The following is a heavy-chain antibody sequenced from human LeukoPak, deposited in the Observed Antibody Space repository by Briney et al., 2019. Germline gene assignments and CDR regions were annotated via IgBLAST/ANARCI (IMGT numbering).Heavy chain of an antibody. D-gene: IGHD3-10*01. CDR2: ISSSSSYI. V-gene: IGHV3-21*01. CDR1: GFTFSSYS. CDR3: ARDSPKYYYGSGSYANWYDY. Sequence: GGSLRLSCAASGFTFSSYSMNWVRQAPGKGLEWVSSISSSSSYIYYADSVKGRFTISRDNAKNSLYLQMNSLRAEDTAVYYCARDSPKYYYGSGSYANWYDYWGQGNLVTVSS. J-gene: IGHJ4*02.